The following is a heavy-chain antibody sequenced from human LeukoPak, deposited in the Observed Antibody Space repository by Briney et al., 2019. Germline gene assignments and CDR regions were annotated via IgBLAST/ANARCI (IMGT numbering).Heavy chain of an antibody. CDR1: GFTFSNYG. D-gene: IGHD2-21*02. Sequence: TGESLRLFCAASGFTFSNYGMSWVRQAPGKGLEWVSVIRGSGGGTYYADTVKGRFTISRDNSKNTVYLQMNSLRAEDTAVYYCVKARMPHCGTDCLESWGQGTLVSVSS. J-gene: IGHJ4*02. V-gene: IGHV3-23*01. CDR2: IRGSGGGT. CDR3: VKARMPHCGTDCLES.